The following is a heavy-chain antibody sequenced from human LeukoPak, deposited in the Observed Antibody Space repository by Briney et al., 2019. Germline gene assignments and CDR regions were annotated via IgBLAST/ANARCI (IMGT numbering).Heavy chain of an antibody. J-gene: IGHJ4*02. CDR3: AKARGSGSYSYYFDY. CDR1: GFTFSSYG. V-gene: IGHV3-30*02. Sequence: GGSLRLSCAASGFTFSSYGAHWVRQAPGKGLEWVAFIRYDGSNKYYADSVKGRFTISRDNSKNTLYLQMNSLRAEDTAVYYCAKARGSGSYSYYFDYWGQGTLVTVSS. CDR2: IRYDGSNK. D-gene: IGHD3-10*01.